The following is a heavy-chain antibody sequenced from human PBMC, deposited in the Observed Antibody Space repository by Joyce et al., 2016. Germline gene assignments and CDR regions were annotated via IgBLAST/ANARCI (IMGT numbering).Heavy chain of an antibody. CDR3: ARGLAYFFDSANFNTDGFDF. J-gene: IGHJ3*01. V-gene: IGHV1-3*04. Sequence: QVQLEQSGAEVKEPGASVKVACKASGYTFSYSTIHWLRQAPGQRPEWMGWINSGNDNTKYSQILQGRVTITTDRSASTAYMELSSLRSEDTAVYYCARGLAYFFDSANFNTDGFDFWGQGTVVLVSS. CDR1: GYTFSYST. D-gene: IGHD3-9*01. CDR2: INSGNDNT.